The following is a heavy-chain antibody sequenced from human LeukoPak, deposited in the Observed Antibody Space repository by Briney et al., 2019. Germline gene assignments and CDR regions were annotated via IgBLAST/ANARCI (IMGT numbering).Heavy chain of an antibody. J-gene: IGHJ5*02. CDR1: GFTFSTYA. CDR2: ISGDGGST. V-gene: IGHV3-23*01. Sequence: GGSLRLSCATSGFTFSTYAMSWVRQAPGKRLEWVSTISGDGGSTYYAVSVAGRFTISRDNSKNTLYLQMNTLRAEDTAVYYCARVRSRGSSFTQKKYNWFDPWGQGTLVTVSS. CDR3: ARVRSRGSSFTQKKYNWFDP. D-gene: IGHD6-13*01.